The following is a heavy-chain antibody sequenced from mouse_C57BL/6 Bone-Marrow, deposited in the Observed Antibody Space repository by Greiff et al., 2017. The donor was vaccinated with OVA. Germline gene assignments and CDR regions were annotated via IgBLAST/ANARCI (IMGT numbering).Heavy chain of an antibody. Sequence: EVQLQQSGTVLARPGASVKMSCKTSGYTFTNYWMHWVKQRPGQGLEWIGAIYPGNSDTSYNQKFKGKAKLTAVTSASTAYMELSSLTNEDSAVYYCTRGVGYYPCYWYFDVWGTGTTVTVSS. D-gene: IGHD2-3*01. J-gene: IGHJ1*03. CDR1: GYTFTNYW. CDR3: TRGVGYYPCYWYFDV. V-gene: IGHV1-5*01. CDR2: IYPGNSDT.